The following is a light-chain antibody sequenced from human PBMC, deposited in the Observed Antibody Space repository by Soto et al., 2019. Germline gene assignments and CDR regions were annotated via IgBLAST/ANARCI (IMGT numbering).Light chain of an antibody. CDR1: SSNIGSNT. CDR2: SNN. CDR3: AAWDDSLNAGV. Sequence: QSVLTQPPSASGTPGQRVTISCSGSSSNIGSNTVNWYQQLPGTAPKLLIYSNNQRPSGVPDRFSGSKSGTSASLAISGLQSEEEADSYCAAWDDSLNAGVFGGGTQLTVL. J-gene: IGLJ7*01. V-gene: IGLV1-44*01.